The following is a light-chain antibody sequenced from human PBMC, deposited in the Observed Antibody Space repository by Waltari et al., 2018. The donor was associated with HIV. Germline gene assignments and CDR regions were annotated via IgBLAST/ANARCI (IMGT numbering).Light chain of an antibody. CDR3: QQSGSSPWT. Sequence: EIVMTQSPGPLSLSPGERATLSCRASQSVSSSYLAWYQQTPGQAPRLLIYGASSRATGIPDRFSGSGSGTDFTLTISRLEPEDFAVYYCQQSGSSPWTFGQGTKVEIK. CDR2: GAS. CDR1: QSVSSSY. V-gene: IGKV3-20*01. J-gene: IGKJ1*01.